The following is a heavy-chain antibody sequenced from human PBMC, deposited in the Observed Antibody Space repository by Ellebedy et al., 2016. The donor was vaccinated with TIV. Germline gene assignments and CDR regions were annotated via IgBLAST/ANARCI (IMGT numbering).Heavy chain of an antibody. CDR1: GYTFTTYY. D-gene: IGHD4-23*01. CDR3: ARGVTESGNDAFDI. J-gene: IGHJ3*02. CDR2: IYPSAGST. Sequence: AASVKVSCKASGYTFTTYYVHWVRQAPGQGLEWMGVIYPSAGSTDYAQKFQGRVTLTRDTSTSTVYMDLRSLRSEDTAVYYCARGVTESGNDAFDIWGQGTVVTVSS. V-gene: IGHV1-46*01.